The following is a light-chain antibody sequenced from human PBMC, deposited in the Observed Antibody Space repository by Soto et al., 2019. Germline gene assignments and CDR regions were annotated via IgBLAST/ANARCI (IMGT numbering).Light chain of an antibody. CDR1: QDISSL. J-gene: IGKJ1*01. CDR2: DAS. V-gene: IGKV1-13*02. CDR3: QQYESYSPWT. Sequence: GDRVTITCRASQDISSLFAWYQQRPGNPPKLLIYDASSLESGVPSRFSGSGSGTDFTLTISNLQPDDFATYYCQQYESYSPWTFGQGTKVDIK.